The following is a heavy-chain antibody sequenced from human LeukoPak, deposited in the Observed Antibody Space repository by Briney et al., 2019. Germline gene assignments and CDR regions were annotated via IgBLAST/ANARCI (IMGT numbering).Heavy chain of an antibody. CDR2: VHYTWNA. J-gene: IGHJ6*02. CDR1: GGSIGSYH. Sequence: SETLSLTCSVSGGSIGSYHWSWIRQPPGKGLEWIGHVHYTWNAKYNPSLKSRVTISLDRSSDQFSLRLSSVSAADTAVYYCARVASKGGMDVWGQGTTVTVSS. CDR3: ARVASKGGMDV. V-gene: IGHV4-59*01.